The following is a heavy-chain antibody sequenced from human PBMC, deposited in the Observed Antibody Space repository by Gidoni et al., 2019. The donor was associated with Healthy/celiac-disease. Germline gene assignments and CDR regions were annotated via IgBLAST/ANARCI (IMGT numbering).Heavy chain of an antibody. CDR3: AKAFVLRFLEGVDY. V-gene: IGHV3-23*01. D-gene: IGHD3-3*01. Sequence: EVQLLESGGGLVQPGGSLRLSCAASGFTFNSYAMTWVRQAPGKGLEWVSGISGSSGSTYYADSVKGRFTISRDNSKNTLYLQMNSLRAEDTAVYYCAKAFVLRFLEGVDYWGQGTLVTVSS. CDR2: ISGSSGST. J-gene: IGHJ4*02. CDR1: GFTFNSYA.